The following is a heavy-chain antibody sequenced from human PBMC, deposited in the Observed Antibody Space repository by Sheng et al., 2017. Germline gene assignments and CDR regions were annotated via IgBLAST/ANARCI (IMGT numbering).Heavy chain of an antibody. CDR2: MHPKSGDT. Sequence: QVQLVQSGAEVKKPGASVKVSCKTSGYTFTNYDINWVRQAPGQGLEWMGWMHPKSGDTDYAQKFQGRVTITRNTSISTAYMELSSLRSEDTAIYYCARGLFSFFRITATYYYYHMDFWGKGTTVTVSS. CDR3: ARGLFSFFRITATYYYYHMDF. V-gene: IGHV1-8*03. D-gene: IGHD2-15*01. J-gene: IGHJ6*03. CDR1: GYTFTNYD.